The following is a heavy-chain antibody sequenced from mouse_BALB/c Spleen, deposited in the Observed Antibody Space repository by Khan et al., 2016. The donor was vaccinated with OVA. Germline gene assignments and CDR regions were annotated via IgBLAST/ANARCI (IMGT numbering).Heavy chain of an antibody. Sequence: VRLQQSGPELVKPGASVKISCKTSGYTFPEYTVHWVKQSLGKSLDWIGVINPKNGGTDYNQKFKGKATLTVDKSSSTAYMEFGSLTSEDSAVYDCARDAGRYWGQGTPVTVAS. CDR2: INPKNGGT. D-gene: IGHD3-3*01. CDR3: ARDAGRY. J-gene: IGHJ4*01. CDR1: GYTFPEYT. V-gene: IGHV1-18*01.